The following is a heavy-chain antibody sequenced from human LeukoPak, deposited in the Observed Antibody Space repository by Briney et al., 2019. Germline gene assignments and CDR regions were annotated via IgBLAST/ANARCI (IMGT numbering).Heavy chain of an antibody. V-gene: IGHV3-23*01. D-gene: IGHD5-12*01. CDR3: ARDSGYDPRGDYFDY. Sequence: PGGSLRLSCAASGFTFSNYAMSWVRQAPGKGLEWVSAISGSGGSTYYADSVKGRFTISRDNAKNSLYLQMNSLRAEDTAVYYCARDSGYDPRGDYFDYWGQGTLVTVSS. J-gene: IGHJ4*02. CDR2: ISGSGGST. CDR1: GFTFSNYA.